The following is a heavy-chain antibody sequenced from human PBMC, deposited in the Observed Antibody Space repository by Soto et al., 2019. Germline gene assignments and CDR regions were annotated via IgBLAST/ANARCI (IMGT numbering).Heavy chain of an antibody. CDR2: ISAYNGDT. D-gene: IGHD6-19*01. CDR3: ARDRGVAPPEAGNPHYYYYMDV. V-gene: IGHV1-18*01. Sequence: QDQLVQSGGEVKKPGASVKVSCKASGYSFTNYGITWVRQAPGQGFERMGWISAYNGDTNYAQKLQDRVTMTTDASTSTAYLELRSLRSDDTAVYYCARDRGVAPPEAGNPHYYYYMDVWGKGTTVTVSS. CDR1: GYSFTNYG. J-gene: IGHJ6*03.